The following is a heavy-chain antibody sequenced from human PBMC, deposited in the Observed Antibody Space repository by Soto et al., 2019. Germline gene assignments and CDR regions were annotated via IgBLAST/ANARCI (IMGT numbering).Heavy chain of an antibody. Sequence: EVQLVESGGGLVQPGGSLRLSCAASGFTFSSYWMSWVRQAPGKGLEWVANIKQDGSEKYYVDSVKGRFTISRDNAMNSLYLQMNSLRAEDTAVYYCARTVMVRGVIFDYWGQGTLVTVSS. D-gene: IGHD3-10*01. V-gene: IGHV3-7*05. CDR1: GFTFSSYW. CDR2: IKQDGSEK. J-gene: IGHJ4*02. CDR3: ARTVMVRGVIFDY.